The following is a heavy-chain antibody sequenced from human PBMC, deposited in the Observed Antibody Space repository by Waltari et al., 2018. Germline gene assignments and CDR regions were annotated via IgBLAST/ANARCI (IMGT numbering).Heavy chain of an antibody. D-gene: IGHD6-13*01. J-gene: IGHJ3*02. V-gene: IGHV1-69*01. Sequence: QVQLVQSGAEVKKPGSSVKVSCKASGGTFSSYAISWVRQAPGQGLEWMGGIIPIFGTANYAQKVQGRVTITADESTSTAYMELSSLRSEDTAVYYCATRGGIAAAQHFDIWGQGTMVTVSS. CDR1: GGTFSSYA. CDR3: ATRGGIAAAQHFDI. CDR2: IIPIFGTA.